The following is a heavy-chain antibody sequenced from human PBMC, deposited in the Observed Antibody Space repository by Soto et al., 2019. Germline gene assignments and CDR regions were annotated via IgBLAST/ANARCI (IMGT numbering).Heavy chain of an antibody. V-gene: IGHV4-4*02. CDR3: ARVXMMDTGRVHYYYYGMDV. D-gene: IGHD5-18*01. J-gene: IGHJ6*02. CDR2: IYHSGST. CDR1: GGSISSSNW. Sequence: SETLSLTCAVSGGSISSSNWWSWVRQPPGKGLEWIGEIYHSGSTNYNPSLKSRVTISVDKSKNQFSLKLSSVTAADTAVYYCARVXMMDTGRVHYYYYGMDVWGQGTTVTVSS.